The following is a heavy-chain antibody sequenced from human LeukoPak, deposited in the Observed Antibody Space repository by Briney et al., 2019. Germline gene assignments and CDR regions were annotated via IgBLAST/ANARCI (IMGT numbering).Heavy chain of an antibody. Sequence: GESLKISCKGSGYSFTSYWIGWVRQMPGKGLEWMGIIYPGDSDTRYSPSFQGQVTISADKSISTAYLQWSSLKASDTAMYYCARHSAITMIVVVNDAFDIWGQGTMVTVSS. D-gene: IGHD3-22*01. CDR1: GYSFTSYW. CDR2: IYPGDSDT. J-gene: IGHJ3*02. V-gene: IGHV5-51*01. CDR3: ARHSAITMIVVVNDAFDI.